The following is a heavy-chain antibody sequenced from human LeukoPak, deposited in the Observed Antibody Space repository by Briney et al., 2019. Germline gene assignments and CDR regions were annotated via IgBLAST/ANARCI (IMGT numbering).Heavy chain of an antibody. V-gene: IGHV1-2*02. CDR2: INPNSGGT. CDR1: GYTFTGYY. Sequence: GASVKVSCKASGYTFTGYYMHWVRQAPGQGLEWMGWINPNSGGTNYAQKFQGRVTITADKSTSTAYMELSSLRSEDTAVYYSARPRIQLWLSGDSLENDAFDIWGQGTMVTVSS. J-gene: IGHJ3*02. D-gene: IGHD5-18*01. CDR3: ARPRIQLWLSGDSLENDAFDI.